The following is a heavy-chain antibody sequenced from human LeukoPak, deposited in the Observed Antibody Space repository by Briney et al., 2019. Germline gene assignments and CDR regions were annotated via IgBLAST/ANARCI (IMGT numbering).Heavy chain of an antibody. J-gene: IGHJ2*01. CDR2: ISPTSGGT. CDR1: GYTFTGYF. Sequence: ASVKVSCKASGYTFTGYFTHWVRQAPGQGLEWMGWISPTSGGTKYAQKFQGRVTMTRDTSIDTAYMELSRLTSDDTAVYYCARDPIDYYDSSGYSPYWYFDLWGRGTLVTVSS. V-gene: IGHV1-2*02. CDR3: ARDPIDYYDSSGYSPYWYFDL. D-gene: IGHD3-22*01.